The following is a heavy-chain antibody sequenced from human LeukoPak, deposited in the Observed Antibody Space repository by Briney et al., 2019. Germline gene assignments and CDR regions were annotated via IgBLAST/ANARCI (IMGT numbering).Heavy chain of an antibody. CDR1: GGPFSGYY. V-gene: IGHV4-34*01. CDR2: INHTGST. Sequence: SETLSLTCAVYGGPFSGYYWTWIRQPPGKGLEWIGEINHTGSTNYNPSLKSRATISADTSNNQFSLKLSSVTAADTAVYYCAIGWRSAPTAKRGGSYWYFDLWARGTLVTVSS. J-gene: IGHJ2*01. D-gene: IGHD3-16*01. CDR3: AIGWRSAPTAKRGGSYWYFDL.